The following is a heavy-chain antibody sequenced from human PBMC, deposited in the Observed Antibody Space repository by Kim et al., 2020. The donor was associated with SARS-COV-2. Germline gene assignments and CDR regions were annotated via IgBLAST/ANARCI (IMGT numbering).Heavy chain of an antibody. Sequence: GGSLRLSCAASGFTFSSYSMNWVRQAPGKGLEWVSSISSSSSYIYYADSVKGRFTISRDNAKNSLYLQMNSLRAEDTAVYYCARDGGGIQLWLRFWGQGTLVTVSS. CDR2: ISSSSSYI. V-gene: IGHV3-21*01. D-gene: IGHD5-18*01. J-gene: IGHJ4*02. CDR1: GFTFSSYS. CDR3: ARDGGGIQLWLRF.